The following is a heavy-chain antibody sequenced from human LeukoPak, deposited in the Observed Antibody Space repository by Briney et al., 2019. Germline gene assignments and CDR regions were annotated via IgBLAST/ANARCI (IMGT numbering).Heavy chain of an antibody. Sequence: GGSLRLSCAASGFTFSSYEMNWVRQAPGKGLEWVSYISSSGSTIYYADSVKGRFTISRDNAKNSLYLQMNSLRAGDTAVYYCARGGHVDTAMDGAFDIWGQGTMVTVSS. CDR3: ARGGHVDTAMDGAFDI. D-gene: IGHD5-18*01. J-gene: IGHJ3*02. CDR2: ISSSGSTI. V-gene: IGHV3-48*03. CDR1: GFTFSSYE.